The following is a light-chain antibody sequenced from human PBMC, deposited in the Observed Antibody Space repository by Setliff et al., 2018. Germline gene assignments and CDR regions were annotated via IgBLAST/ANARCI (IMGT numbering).Light chain of an antibody. J-gene: IGLJ2*01. Sequence: QSVLTQPPSASGTPGQRVTISCSGSRSNVGPNTVDWYQQLPGTAPKLLVFGNSRRPSGVPDRFSGSKSGTTASLVISGLQSEDEADYYCATWDDGLNGAVFGGGTKVTVL. V-gene: IGLV1-44*01. CDR2: GNS. CDR3: ATWDDGLNGAV. CDR1: RSNVGPNT.